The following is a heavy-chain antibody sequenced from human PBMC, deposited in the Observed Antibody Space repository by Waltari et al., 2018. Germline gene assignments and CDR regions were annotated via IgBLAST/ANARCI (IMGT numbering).Heavy chain of an antibody. Sequence: EVQLVQSGGDLVQPGGSLRLSCAASGFTFNTYSMAWVRQAPGKGLEWFSYITSRSSTIYYADSVRGRFTISRDNAKNSLYLQMNSLRAEDTALYYCAKLRERGRAFDIWGQGTMVTVSS. CDR2: ITSRSSTI. CDR1: GFTFNTYS. D-gene: IGHD1-1*01. CDR3: AKLRERGRAFDI. J-gene: IGHJ3*02. V-gene: IGHV3-48*04.